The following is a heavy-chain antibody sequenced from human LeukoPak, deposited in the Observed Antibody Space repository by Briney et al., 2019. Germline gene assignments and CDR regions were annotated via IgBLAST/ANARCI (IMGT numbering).Heavy chain of an antibody. Sequence: PGGSLRLSCSASGFTFRKYSMHWVRQGPGKGLEYVSAISSNGHTYYADSVKGRFTISRDNSKSTLYLQMSSLRPEDMAVYYCVKDNREEDWFDPWGQGTLVTVSS. CDR2: ISSNGHT. CDR3: VKDNREEDWFDP. J-gene: IGHJ5*02. D-gene: IGHD2/OR15-2a*01. V-gene: IGHV3-64D*09. CDR1: GFTFRKYS.